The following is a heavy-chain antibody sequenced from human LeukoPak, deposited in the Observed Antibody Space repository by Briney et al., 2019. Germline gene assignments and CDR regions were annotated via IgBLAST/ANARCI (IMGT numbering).Heavy chain of an antibody. Sequence: GGSLRLSCVTSGFIFSSYGIHWVRQAPGKGLEWVAWHFASNKYYAESVRGRFTMSRVNSKSTLYLQMDSLRVEDTAVYYCARDLCSTTSCFDYWGQGTLVSVSS. V-gene: IGHV3-33*01. CDR2: HFASNK. D-gene: IGHD2-2*01. CDR3: ARDLCSTTSCFDY. J-gene: IGHJ4*02. CDR1: GFIFSSYG.